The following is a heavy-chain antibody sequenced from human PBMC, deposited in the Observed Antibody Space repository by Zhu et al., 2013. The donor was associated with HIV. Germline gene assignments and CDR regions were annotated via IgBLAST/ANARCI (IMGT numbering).Heavy chain of an antibody. CDR3: ARDERDYCAGARCQGYFDY. Sequence: QVQLVQSGAEVKKPGASVKVSCTASGYTFTTYDIHWVRQATGQGLEWMGWTTPNSDNTGYAQKFQGRVTITWNTSISTAYMELSSLRSEDTAVYYCARDERDYCAGARCQGYFDYWGQGTLVTVSS. CDR1: GYTFTTYD. V-gene: IGHV1-8*03. J-gene: IGHJ4*02. D-gene: IGHD2-8*02. CDR2: TTPNSDNT.